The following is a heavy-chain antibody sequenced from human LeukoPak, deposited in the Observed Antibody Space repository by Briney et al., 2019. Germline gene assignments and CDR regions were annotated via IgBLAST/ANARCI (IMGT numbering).Heavy chain of an antibody. Sequence: GESLKISCKGSGYSFTSYWIGWVRQMPGKGLEWMGIIYPDDSDTRHSPSFQGQVTISADKSISTAYLQWSSLKASDTAMYYCARVGADYDILTGYDYWGQGTLVTVSS. V-gene: IGHV5-51*01. D-gene: IGHD3-9*01. CDR1: GYSFTSYW. CDR2: IYPDDSDT. J-gene: IGHJ4*02. CDR3: ARVGADYDILTGYDY.